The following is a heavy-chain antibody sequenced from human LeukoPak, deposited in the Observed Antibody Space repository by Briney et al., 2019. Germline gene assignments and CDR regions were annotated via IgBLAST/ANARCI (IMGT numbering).Heavy chain of an antibody. V-gene: IGHV4-39*07. Sequence: SETLSLTCTVSGDSFSSVTDYWAWIRQPPGKGLEWIASGDYSGGTYYNPSLESRVAISADMSKNQFSLKLSSVTAADTAVYYCARDVPSMVRGVISFYFDYWGQGTLVTVSS. CDR3: ARDVPSMVRGVISFYFDY. CDR2: GDYSGGT. D-gene: IGHD3-10*01. J-gene: IGHJ4*02. CDR1: GDSFSSVTDY.